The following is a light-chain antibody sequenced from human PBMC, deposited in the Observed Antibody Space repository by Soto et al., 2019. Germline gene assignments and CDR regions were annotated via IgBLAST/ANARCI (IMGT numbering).Light chain of an antibody. Sequence: DIQMTQSPSTLSASLGDRVTFTCRASQNIVYWLDCYQQKPGKAPKLLIYDASSLESGVPSRFSGSGSGTEFTLTISSLQPDDFATYYCHRYNSYLFGQGTRLEIK. CDR1: QNIVYW. V-gene: IGKV1-5*01. CDR3: HRYNSYL. CDR2: DAS. J-gene: IGKJ5*01.